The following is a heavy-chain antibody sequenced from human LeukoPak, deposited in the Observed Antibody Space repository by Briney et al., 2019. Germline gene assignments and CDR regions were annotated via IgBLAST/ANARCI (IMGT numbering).Heavy chain of an antibody. CDR1: GYTFTSYA. CDR2: INTNTGNP. V-gene: IGHV7-4-1*02. Sequence: ASVKVSCKASGYTFTSYAMNWVRQAPGQGLEWMGWINTNTGNPTYAQGFTGRFVFSLDTSVSTAYLQISSLKAEDTAVYYCALNLRGIVATTIRNTWGQGTLVTVSS. CDR3: ALNLRGIVATTIRNT. J-gene: IGHJ5*02. D-gene: IGHD5-12*01.